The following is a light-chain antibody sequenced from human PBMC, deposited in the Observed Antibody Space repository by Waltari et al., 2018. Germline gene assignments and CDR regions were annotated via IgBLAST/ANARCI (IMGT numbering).Light chain of an antibody. J-gene: IGLJ2*01. CDR2: QDR. V-gene: IGLV3-1*01. Sequence: SYELTQQPSVSVSPGQTASITCSGDKLGDKYACWYQQKPGQSPVLVIYQDRKRPSGIPERFSGSNSGNTATLTISGTQAMDEADYYCQAWDSSTASVVFGGGTKLTVL. CDR1: KLGDKY. CDR3: QAWDSSTASVV.